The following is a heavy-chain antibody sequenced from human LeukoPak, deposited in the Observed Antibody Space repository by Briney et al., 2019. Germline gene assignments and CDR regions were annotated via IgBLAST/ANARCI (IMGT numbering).Heavy chain of an antibody. CDR3: ATDLEAYCSSSSCAGGDY. D-gene: IGHD2-2*01. CDR1: EFSFSDAW. V-gene: IGHV3-15*01. Sequence: PGGSLRLSCAASEFSFSDAWMSWVRQAPGKGLEWVGRIKSNTGGGTTDYAAPVKGRFTISRDDSKNTLYLQMNSLKTEDTAMYYCATDLEAYCSSSSCAGGDYWGQGILVTVSS. CDR2: IKSNTGGGTT. J-gene: IGHJ4*02.